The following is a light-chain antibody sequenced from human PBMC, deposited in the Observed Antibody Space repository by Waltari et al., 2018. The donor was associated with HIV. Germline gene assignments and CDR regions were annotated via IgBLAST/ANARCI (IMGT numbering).Light chain of an antibody. V-gene: IGKV1-39*01. Sequence: DIQMTQSPSSLSASVGDRVTITCRTSQNIRTYLNWYQQKPGKAPKVLIYFTSSLHSGAPSRFSGSGSGTEFTLTISSLQPEDVATYSCQQSWSAPFTFGGGTKVEIK. CDR3: QQSWSAPFT. CDR2: FTS. J-gene: IGKJ4*01. CDR1: QNIRTY.